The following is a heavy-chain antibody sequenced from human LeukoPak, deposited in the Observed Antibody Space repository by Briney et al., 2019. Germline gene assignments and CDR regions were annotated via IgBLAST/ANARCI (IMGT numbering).Heavy chain of an antibody. CDR3: TKDYALDY. CDR1: GFTLSSYT. J-gene: IGHJ4*02. D-gene: IGHD4-17*01. Sequence: GGSLRLSCAASGFTLSSYTMHWVRPAPGEGWEWRSAISGSGGSTNYADSVKGQFTISRDNAKNAEYLQKNSLRAEDTAVYYCTKDYALDYWGQGALVTVSS. CDR2: ISGSGGST. V-gene: IGHV3-23*01.